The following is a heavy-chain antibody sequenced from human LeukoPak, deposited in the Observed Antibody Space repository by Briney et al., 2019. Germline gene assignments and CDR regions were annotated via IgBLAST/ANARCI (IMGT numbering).Heavy chain of an antibody. J-gene: IGHJ4*02. CDR3: AREGGPYRPLDY. CDR2: VNLQGST. CDR1: GGSITNTNY. V-gene: IGHV4-4*02. Sequence: SGTLSLTCGVSGGSITNTNYWTWVRQPPGEGLEWIGEVNLQGSTNYNPSLMGRVAIAVDTSENHISLQLTSVTAADTAVYYCAREGGPYRPLDYSGQGTLVTVSS.